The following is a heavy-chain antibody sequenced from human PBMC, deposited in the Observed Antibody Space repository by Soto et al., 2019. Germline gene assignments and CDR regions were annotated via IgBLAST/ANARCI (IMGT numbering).Heavy chain of an antibody. CDR2: INSDGSST. CDR1: GFTFSSYW. Sequence: EVQLVESGGGLVQPGGSLRLSCAASGFTFSSYWMHWVRQAPGKGLVWVSRINSDGSSTSYADSVKGRFTISRDNAKNTLYLQMNSLRAEDTAVYYCARPVYYYDSSGYWPVDAFHIWGQGTMVTVSS. D-gene: IGHD3-22*01. V-gene: IGHV3-74*01. J-gene: IGHJ3*02. CDR3: ARPVYYYDSSGYWPVDAFHI.